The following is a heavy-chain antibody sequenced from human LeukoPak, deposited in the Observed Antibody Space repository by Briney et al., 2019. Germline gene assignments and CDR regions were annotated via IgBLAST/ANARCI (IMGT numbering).Heavy chain of an antibody. CDR1: GYTFTSYG. CDR2: ISAYNGNT. J-gene: IGHJ4*02. Sequence: ASVKVSCKASGYTFTSYGISWVRQAPGQGLEWMGWISAYNGNTNYAQKLQGRVTMTTDTSTSTAYMELRSLRSDDTAVYYCARDFGGDSPMVTPHPIDYWGQGTLVTVSS. D-gene: IGHD5-18*01. CDR3: ARDFGGDSPMVTPHPIDY. V-gene: IGHV1-18*01.